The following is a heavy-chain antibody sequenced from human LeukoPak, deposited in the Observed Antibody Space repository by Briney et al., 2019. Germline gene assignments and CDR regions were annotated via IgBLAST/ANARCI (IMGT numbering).Heavy chain of an antibody. CDR1: DGSISSYF. Sequence: SETLSLTCTVSDGSISSYFWNWIRQPPGKGLEWIGHIHYSGSTNYNPSLKSRVTISVDTSKNQFSLKLSSVTAADTAVYYCARERSSSWYVPYYYYYGMDVWGQGTTVTVSS. V-gene: IGHV4-59*12. CDR3: ARERSSSWYVPYYYYYGMDV. J-gene: IGHJ6*02. D-gene: IGHD6-13*01. CDR2: IHYSGST.